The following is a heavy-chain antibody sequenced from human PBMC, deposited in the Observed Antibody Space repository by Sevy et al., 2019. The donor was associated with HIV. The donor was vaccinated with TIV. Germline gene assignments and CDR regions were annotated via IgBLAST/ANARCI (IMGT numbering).Heavy chain of an antibody. CDR2: INWNGGST. Sequence: GGSLRLSCAASGFTFDDYGMSWVRQAPGKGLEWVSGINWNGGSTGYADSVKGRFTISRDNAKNSLYLQMNSLRAEDTALYHCARHLQYSSPSPLDYWGQGTLVTVSS. D-gene: IGHD6-6*01. V-gene: IGHV3-20*01. CDR1: GFTFDDYG. CDR3: ARHLQYSSPSPLDY. J-gene: IGHJ4*02.